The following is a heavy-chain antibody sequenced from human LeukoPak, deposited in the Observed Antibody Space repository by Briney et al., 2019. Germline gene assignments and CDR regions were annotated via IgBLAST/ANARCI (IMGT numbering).Heavy chain of an antibody. CDR3: ATRKDYYDSSGYPYYYYYYYMDV. V-gene: IGHV3-64*01. CDR1: GFTFSSYA. D-gene: IGHD3-22*01. J-gene: IGHJ6*03. Sequence: GGSLRLSCAASGFTFSSYAMHWVRQAPGKGLEYVSAISSNGGSTYYANSVKGRFTISRDNSKNTLYLQMGSLRSEDTAVYYCATRKDYYDSSGYPYYYYYYYMDVWGKGTTVTISS. CDR2: ISSNGGST.